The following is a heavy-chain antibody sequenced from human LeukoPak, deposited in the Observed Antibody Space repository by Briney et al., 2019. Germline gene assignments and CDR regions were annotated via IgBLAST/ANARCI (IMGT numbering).Heavy chain of an antibody. V-gene: IGHV4-59*08. D-gene: IGHD5-18*01. CDR3: ARLRAGFGLQLWLQPHYGMDV. J-gene: IGHJ6*02. CDR2: IYYSGST. Sequence: SETLSLTCTVSGDSLSTYFWSWIRQPPGKGLEWIGYIYYSGSTNYNPSLKSRVTISVDTSKNQFSLKLSSVTAADTAVYYCARLRAGFGLQLWLQPHYGMDVWGQGTTVTVSS. CDR1: GDSLSTYF.